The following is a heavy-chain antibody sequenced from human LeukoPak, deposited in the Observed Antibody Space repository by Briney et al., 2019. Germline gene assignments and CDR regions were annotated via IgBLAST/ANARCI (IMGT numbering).Heavy chain of an antibody. D-gene: IGHD6-6*01. CDR2: IIPIFGTA. CDR1: GGTFSSYA. CDR3: ASTKRPILAARNTYFDY. Sequence: ASVKVSCKASGGTFSSYAISWVRQAPGQGLEWMGGIIPIFGTANYAQEFQGRVTITTDESTSTAYMELSSLRSEDTAVHYCASTKRPILAARNTYFDYWGQGTLVTVSS. V-gene: IGHV1-69*05. J-gene: IGHJ4*02.